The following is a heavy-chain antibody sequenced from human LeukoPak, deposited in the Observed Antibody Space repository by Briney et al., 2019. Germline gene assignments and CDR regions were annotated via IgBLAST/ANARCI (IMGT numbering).Heavy chain of an antibody. V-gene: IGHV1-2*02. J-gene: IGHJ4*02. CDR3: ARVITMVRGPDWPLDY. D-gene: IGHD3-10*01. CDR1: GYTFTGYY. Sequence: GASVKVSCKASGYTFTGYYMHWVRQAPGQGLEWMGWINPNSGGTNYAQKFQGRVTMTRDTSISTAYMELSRLRSDDTAVYYCARVITMVRGPDWPLDYWGQGTLVTVSS. CDR2: INPNSGGT.